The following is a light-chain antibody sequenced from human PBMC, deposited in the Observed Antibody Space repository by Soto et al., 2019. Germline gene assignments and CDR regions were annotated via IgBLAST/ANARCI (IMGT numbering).Light chain of an antibody. CDR3: QDYGTSHPWT. Sequence: EVVLTQSPGALSLSPGEGVTLSCRASQNIRGNELAWYRQKRGQAPRLLMYGGSTRADGIPDRFSVRGTGTKFTLTISRLEPEDSAVYYCQDYGTSHPWTFGQGTKLQIQ. CDR2: GGS. V-gene: IGKV3-20*01. CDR1: QNIRGNE. J-gene: IGKJ1*01.